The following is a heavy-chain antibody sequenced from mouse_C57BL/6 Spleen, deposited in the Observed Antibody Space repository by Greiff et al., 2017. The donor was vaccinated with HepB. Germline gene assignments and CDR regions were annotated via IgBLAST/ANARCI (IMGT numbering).Heavy chain of an antibody. CDR2: IYPGDGDT. J-gene: IGHJ4*01. V-gene: IGHV1-80*01. D-gene: IGHD1-1*01. CDR1: GYAFSSYW. Sequence: QVQLQQSGAELVKPGASVKISCKASGYAFSSYWMNWVKQRPGKGLEWIGQIYPGDGDTNYNGKFKGKATLTADKSSSTAYMQLSSLTSEDSAVYFCAREALRGVMDYWGQGTSVTVSS. CDR3: AREALRGVMDY.